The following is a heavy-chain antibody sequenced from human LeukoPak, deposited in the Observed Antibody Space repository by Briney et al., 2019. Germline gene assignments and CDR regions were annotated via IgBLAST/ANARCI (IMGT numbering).Heavy chain of an antibody. D-gene: IGHD5-24*01. CDR1: GGSFSGYY. J-gene: IGHJ3*02. CDR2: INHSGST. V-gene: IGHV4-34*01. Sequence: SETLSLTCAVYGGSFSGYYWSWIRQPPGKGLEWIGEINHSGSTDYNPSLKSRVTISVDTSKNQFSLKLSSVTAADTAVYYCAGRDDYVAFDIWGQGTVVTVSS. CDR3: AGRDDYVAFDI.